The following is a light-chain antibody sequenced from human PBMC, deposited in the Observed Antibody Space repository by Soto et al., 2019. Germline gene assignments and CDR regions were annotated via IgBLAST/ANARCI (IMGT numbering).Light chain of an antibody. CDR1: SSDVGGYNY. CDR3: SSYTTSNTRQIV. Sequence: QPALTQPASVSGSPGQSITISCTGTSSDVGGYNYVSWYQHHPGKAPKLMIFDVSNRPSGVSNRFSGSKSGNTASLTISGLQPEDEADYYCSSYTTSNTRQIVFGTGTQLTVL. CDR2: DVS. J-gene: IGLJ1*01. V-gene: IGLV2-14*03.